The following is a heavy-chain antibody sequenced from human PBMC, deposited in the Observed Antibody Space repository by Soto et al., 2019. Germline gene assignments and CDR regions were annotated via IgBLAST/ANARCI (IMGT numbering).Heavy chain of an antibody. CDR2: IGNSGDT. Sequence: GGSLRLSCAASGFTFKNYDMYWFRQAPGKGLEWVSSIGNSGDTNYAVSVKGRFTISGENDRNALYLQMNSLRGGDTAVYFCVRAGVAPYYYYGVDVWGQGTTVTVSS. CDR1: GFTFKNYD. D-gene: IGHD2-8*01. J-gene: IGHJ6*02. CDR3: VRAGVAPYYYYGVDV. V-gene: IGHV3-13*01.